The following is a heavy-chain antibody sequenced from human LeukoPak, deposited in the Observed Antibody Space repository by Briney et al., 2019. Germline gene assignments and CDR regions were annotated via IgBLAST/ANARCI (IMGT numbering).Heavy chain of an antibody. CDR2: INWNGGST. J-gene: IGHJ5*02. V-gene: IGHV3-20*04. Sequence: PGGSLRLSCAASGFTFDDYGMSWVRQAPGKGLEWVSGINWNGGSTGYADSVKGRFTISRDNAKNSLYLQMYSLRAEDTALYYCARDSLEGFLSPNNWFDPWGQGTLVTVSS. CDR1: GFTFDDYG. CDR3: ARDSLEGFLSPNNWFDP. D-gene: IGHD1-1*01.